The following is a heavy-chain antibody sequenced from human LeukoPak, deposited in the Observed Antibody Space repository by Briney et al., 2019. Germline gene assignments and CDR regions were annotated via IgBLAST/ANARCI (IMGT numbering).Heavy chain of an antibody. D-gene: IGHD3-9*01. CDR1: GFTFSSYA. CDR3: AKGADYDILTGVVDY. CDR2: ISGSGGST. Sequence: GGSLRLSCEASGFTFSSYAMSWVRQAPGKGLEWVSAISGSGGSTYYADSVKGRFTISRDNSKNTLYLQMNSLRAEDTAVYYCAKGADYDILTGVVDYWGQGTLVTVSS. V-gene: IGHV3-23*01. J-gene: IGHJ4*02.